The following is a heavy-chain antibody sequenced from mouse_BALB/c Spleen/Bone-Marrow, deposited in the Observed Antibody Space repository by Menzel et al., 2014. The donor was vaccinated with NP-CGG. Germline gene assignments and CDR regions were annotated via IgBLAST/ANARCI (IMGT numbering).Heavy chain of an antibody. CDR2: INPYNDGT. CDR1: GYTFTAYV. D-gene: IGHD2-4*01. V-gene: IGHV1-14*01. Sequence: VQLKESGPELVKPGASVKMSCKASGYTFTAYVMHWVKRKPGQGLEWIGYINPYNDGTKYNEMFKGKATLTSDKSSSTAYMELSSLTSEDSAVYYCAREGGLRRGDYYAMDYWGQGTSVTVSS. J-gene: IGHJ4*01. CDR3: AREGGLRRGDYYAMDY.